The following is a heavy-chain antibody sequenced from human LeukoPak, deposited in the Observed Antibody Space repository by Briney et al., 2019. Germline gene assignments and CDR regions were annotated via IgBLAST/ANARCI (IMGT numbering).Heavy chain of an antibody. CDR1: GGTFSSYA. CDR2: ISAYTGNT. V-gene: IGHV1-18*01. CDR3: ARSCTTAICYDHFDY. J-gene: IGHJ4*02. Sequence: ASVKVSRKASGGTFSSYAISWVRQAPGQGLEWLGWISAYTGNTNYAERVQDRVTMTTDTSTSTAYLELRSLRSDDTAVYYCARSCTTAICYDHFDYWGQGALVTVSS. D-gene: IGHD2-8*01.